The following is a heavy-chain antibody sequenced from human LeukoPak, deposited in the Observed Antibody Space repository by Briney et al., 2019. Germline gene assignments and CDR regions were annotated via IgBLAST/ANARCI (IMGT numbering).Heavy chain of an antibody. CDR2: IYHSGST. V-gene: IGHV4-39*07. CDR3: ARDLYYYDSSGYPNWFDP. CDR1: GGSISSSSYY. Sequence: SETLSLTCTVSGGSISSSSYYWGWIRQPPGKGLEWIGSIYHSGSTYYNPSLKSRVTISVDTSKNQFSLKLSSVTAADTAVYYRARDLYYYDSSGYPNWFDPWGQGTLVTVSS. J-gene: IGHJ5*02. D-gene: IGHD3-22*01.